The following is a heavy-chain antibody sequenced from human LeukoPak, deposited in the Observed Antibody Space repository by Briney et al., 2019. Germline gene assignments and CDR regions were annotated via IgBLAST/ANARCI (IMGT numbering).Heavy chain of an antibody. CDR2: ISSSSSYI. V-gene: IGHV3-21*01. CDR1: GFTFSSYS. J-gene: IGHJ5*02. D-gene: IGHD6-13*01. Sequence: GGSLRLSCAASGFTFSSYSMNWVRQAPGKGLEGVSSISSSSSYIYYADSVKGRFTISRDNAKNSLYLQMNSLRAEDTAVYYCARDRDSSSANWFDPWGQGTLVTVSS. CDR3: ARDRDSSSANWFDP.